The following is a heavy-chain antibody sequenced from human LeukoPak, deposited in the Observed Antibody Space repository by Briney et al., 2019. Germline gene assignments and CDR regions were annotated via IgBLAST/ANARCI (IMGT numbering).Heavy chain of an antibody. CDR1: GFTFSSYE. Sequence: PGGSLRLSCAASGFTFSSYEMNWVRQAPGKGLEWVSYISSSGSTIYYADSVKGRFTISRDNSKSTLYLQMNSLRAEDTAVYYCAKDWGEYFDYVWGSFTSFDSWGQGTLVTVSS. CDR2: ISSSGSTI. J-gene: IGHJ4*02. D-gene: IGHD3-16*01. V-gene: IGHV3-48*03. CDR3: AKDWGEYFDYVWGSFTSFDS.